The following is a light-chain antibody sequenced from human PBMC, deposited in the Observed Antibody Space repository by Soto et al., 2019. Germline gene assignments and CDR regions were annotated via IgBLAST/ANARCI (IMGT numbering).Light chain of an antibody. CDR3: QYWDNYSWT. Sequence: DIQMTQSPSTLSASVGDRVTITCRASQSITDWLAWYQQNPGKAPKFLIYKASNLEGGVPSRFSGSGSGTECTLTVRSVEPDDFATYYCQYWDNYSWTFGQGIKVEIK. CDR1: QSITDW. CDR2: KAS. V-gene: IGKV1-5*03. J-gene: IGKJ1*01.